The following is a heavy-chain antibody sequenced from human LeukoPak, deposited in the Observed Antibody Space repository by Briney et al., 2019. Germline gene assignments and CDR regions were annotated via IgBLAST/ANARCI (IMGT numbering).Heavy chain of an antibody. Sequence: PSETLSLTCTVSGGSISSTSDFWGWIRQPPGKGLEWIGTIFYSGTTYYNPSLKSRVTISVDTSKNQFSLKLSSVTAADTAVYYCARVVRPAVTIFGVATRPVYYYMDVWGKGTTVTVSS. D-gene: IGHD3-3*01. J-gene: IGHJ6*03. CDR3: ARVVRPAVTIFGVATRPVYYYMDV. CDR1: GGSISSTSDF. CDR2: IFYSGTT. V-gene: IGHV4-39*01.